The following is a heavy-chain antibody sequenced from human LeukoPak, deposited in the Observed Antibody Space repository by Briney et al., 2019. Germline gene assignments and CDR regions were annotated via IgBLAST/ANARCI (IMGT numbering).Heavy chain of an antibody. D-gene: IGHD2-2*01. CDR3: ARFGCGSTSCYVYAFDI. J-gene: IGHJ3*02. Sequence: PSETLSLTCAVYGGSFSGYYWSWIRQPPGKGLKWIGEINHSGSTNYNPSLKSRVTISVDTSKNQFSLKLSSVTAADTAVYYCARFGCGSTSCYVYAFDIWGQGTMVTVSS. V-gene: IGHV4-34*01. CDR1: GGSFSGYY. CDR2: INHSGST.